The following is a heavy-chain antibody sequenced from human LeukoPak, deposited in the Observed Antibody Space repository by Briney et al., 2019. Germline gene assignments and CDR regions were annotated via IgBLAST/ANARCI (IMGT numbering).Heavy chain of an antibody. D-gene: IGHD3-10*01. CDR1: GFTFSSYA. J-gene: IGHJ6*03. Sequence: GSLRLSCAASGFTFSSYAMHWVRQAPGKGLEWVAVISYDGSNKYYADSVKGRFTISRDNSKNTLYLQMNSLRAEDSAVYYCAKNYGSGSSVKYYYYMDVWGKGTTVTVSS. V-gene: IGHV3-30*04. CDR3: AKNYGSGSSVKYYYYMDV. CDR2: ISYDGSNK.